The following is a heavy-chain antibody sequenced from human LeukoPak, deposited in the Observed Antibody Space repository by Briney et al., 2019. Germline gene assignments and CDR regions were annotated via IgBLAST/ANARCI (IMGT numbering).Heavy chain of an antibody. CDR2: ISYDGNKK. V-gene: IGHV3-30-3*01. D-gene: IGHD3-22*01. CDR3: ARDKGGYYYDSSGFDY. CDR1: GFXFNNYA. Sequence: GRSLRLSCAASGFXFNNYAMQWVRQAPGKGLEWVAVISYDGNKKYYADSVKGRFTISRDNSKNTLYLQMNSLRTEDTAVYYCARDKGGYYYDSSGFDYWGQGTLVTVSS. J-gene: IGHJ4*02.